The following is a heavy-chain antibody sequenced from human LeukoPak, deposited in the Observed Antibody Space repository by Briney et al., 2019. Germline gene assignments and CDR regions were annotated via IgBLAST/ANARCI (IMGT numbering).Heavy chain of an antibody. CDR1: GGSFSGYY. CDR2: INHSGST. V-gene: IGHV4-34*01. D-gene: IGHD2-15*01. Sequence: SETLSLTCAVYGGSFSGYYWSWIRQPPVKGLEWIGEINHSGSTNYNPSLKSRVTISVDTSKNQFSLKLSSVTAADTAVYYCARGLRIGLNAFDIWGQGTMVTVSS. CDR3: ARGLRIGLNAFDI. J-gene: IGHJ3*02.